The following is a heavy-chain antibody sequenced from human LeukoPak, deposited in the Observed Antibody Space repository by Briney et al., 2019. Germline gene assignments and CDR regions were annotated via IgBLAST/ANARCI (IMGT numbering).Heavy chain of an antibody. Sequence: SETLSLTCTVSGGSFSSHYWGWIRQSPGKGLEWIAYMFDSVTSKDNMSDSVTSKDNASLKSRLTLSADTSKNQFSLRLSYVTAADPAVYYCATIKRGYPFGYFDFWGQGILVTVSS. V-gene: IGHV4-59*11. CDR2: MSDSVTS. CDR1: GGSFSSHY. CDR3: ATIKRGYPFGYFDF. D-gene: IGHD5-18*01. J-gene: IGHJ4*02.